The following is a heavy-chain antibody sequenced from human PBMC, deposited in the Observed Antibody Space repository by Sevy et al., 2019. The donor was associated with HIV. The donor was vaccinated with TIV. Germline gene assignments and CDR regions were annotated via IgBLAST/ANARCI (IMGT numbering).Heavy chain of an antibody. J-gene: IGHJ4*02. CDR1: GYSFTSHW. V-gene: IGHV5-51*01. CDR3: ATYRSGYFDSSGYYIY. CDR2: IYPDDSDT. Sequence: GESLKISCKGSGYSFTSHWLGWVRHMPGKGLEWMGIIYPDDSDTQYSPYFQGHVTFSADKSIGTAYLQWSSLKDSDTARYYCATYRSGYFDSSGYYIYWGQGTLVTVSS. D-gene: IGHD3-22*01.